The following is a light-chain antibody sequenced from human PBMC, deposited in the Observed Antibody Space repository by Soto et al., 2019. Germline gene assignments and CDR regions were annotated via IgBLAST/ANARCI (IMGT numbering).Light chain of an antibody. CDR1: QSVSSN. V-gene: IGKV3-15*01. CDR3: QQYNNLTLWA. J-gene: IGKJ1*01. Sequence: EIVMTQSPATLSVSPGERATLSCRASQSVSSNLAWYQQKPGQAPRLLIYGASTRATGIPARFSGSGSGTTFTLTISSLQFEDVAVNYSQQYNNLTLWAFGQGTKV. CDR2: GAS.